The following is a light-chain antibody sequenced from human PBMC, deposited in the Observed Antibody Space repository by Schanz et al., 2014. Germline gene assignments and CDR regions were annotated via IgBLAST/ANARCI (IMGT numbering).Light chain of an antibody. CDR2: EVT. V-gene: IGLV2-8*01. Sequence: QSALTQPPSASGSPGQSVTISCTGTSNDVGRYDYVSWYQQHPGKAPKLILFEVTKRPSGVPDRFSGSKSGDTASLTVSGLQAEDEATYYCSSYAGSSTWVFGGGTKLTVL. CDR3: SSYAGSSTWV. CDR1: SNDVGRYDY. J-gene: IGLJ3*02.